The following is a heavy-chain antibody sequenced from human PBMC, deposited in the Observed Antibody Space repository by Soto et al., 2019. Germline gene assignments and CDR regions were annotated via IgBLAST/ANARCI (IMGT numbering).Heavy chain of an antibody. CDR2: LYYSGST. D-gene: IGHD2-15*01. CDR1: GGSISTGFYY. J-gene: IGHJ5*02. V-gene: IGHV4-39*01. Sequence: QLQLQESGPGLVKPSETLSLTCTVSGGSISTGFYYWGWIRQPPGKGLEWIGSLYYSGSTYYNPSLKSRVTISIDTYKNQFSLKLSSVSAADTAVYYCGRHGYCRGGGCYSLNWFDPWGQGTLVTVSS. CDR3: GRHGYCRGGGCYSLNWFDP.